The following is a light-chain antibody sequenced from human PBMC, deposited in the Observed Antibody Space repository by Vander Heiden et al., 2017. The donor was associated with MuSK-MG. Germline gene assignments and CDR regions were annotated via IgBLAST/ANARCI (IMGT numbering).Light chain of an antibody. CDR2: WAS. Sequence: DIVMTQSPDSLAVSLGERATFNCKSSQSVFYNFNNKNYLAWYQQKPRQAPKLLIYWASTRESGVPDRFSGSGSGTDFSLSMMNLQAEDVTVYYCQQDDTKAVTSGHGTKVEI. CDR3: QQDDTKAVT. V-gene: IGKV4-1*01. CDR1: QSVFYNFNNKNY. J-gene: IGKJ3*01.